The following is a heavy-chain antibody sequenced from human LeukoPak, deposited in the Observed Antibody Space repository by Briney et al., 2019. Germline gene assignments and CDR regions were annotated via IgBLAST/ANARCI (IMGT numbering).Heavy chain of an antibody. V-gene: IGHV3-7*03. J-gene: IGHJ6*02. Sequence: PGGSLRLSCAASGFTFSTYWMSWVRQAPGKGLEWVANIKQDGSVKYYLDSVKGRFTISKDNAKNSLYLQMNSLRAEDTALYHCARNNGMDVWGQGTTVIVSS. CDR1: GFTFSTYW. CDR2: IKQDGSVK. CDR3: ARNNGMDV.